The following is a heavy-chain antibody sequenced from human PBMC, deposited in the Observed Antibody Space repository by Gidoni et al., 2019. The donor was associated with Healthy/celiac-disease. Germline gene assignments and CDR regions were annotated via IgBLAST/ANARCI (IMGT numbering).Heavy chain of an antibody. Sequence: EVQLVESGGGLVQPGGSLRLSCAASGFTFSSYDMHWVRQATGKGLEWVSAIGTAGDTYYPGSVKGRFTISRENAKNSLYLQMNSLRAGDTAVYYCARTGDYFYGMDVWGQGTTVTVSS. CDR2: IGTAGDT. V-gene: IGHV3-13*01. CDR3: ARTGDYFYGMDV. CDR1: GFTFSSYD. J-gene: IGHJ6*02.